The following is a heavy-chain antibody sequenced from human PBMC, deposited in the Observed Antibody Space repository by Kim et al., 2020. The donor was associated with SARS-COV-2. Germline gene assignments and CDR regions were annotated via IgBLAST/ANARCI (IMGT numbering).Heavy chain of an antibody. CDR3: ARGGGLRIVGVSFEY. V-gene: IGHV3-43D*03. Sequence: ADAGKGRFTCSRDNSKNSLYLQMDSLRAEDTAFYYCARGGGLRIVGVSFEYWGQGTLVTVSS. D-gene: IGHD1-26*01. J-gene: IGHJ4*02.